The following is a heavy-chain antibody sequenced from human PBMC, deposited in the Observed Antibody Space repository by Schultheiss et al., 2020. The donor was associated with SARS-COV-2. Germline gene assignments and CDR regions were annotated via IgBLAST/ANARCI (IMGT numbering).Heavy chain of an antibody. CDR2: IYYSGST. V-gene: IGHV4-59*08. CDR3: ARHRDRLRWFDP. CDR1: GGSMSSYY. Sequence: SETLSLTCSVSGGSMSSYYWSWIRQPPGKGLEWIGYIYYSGSTNYNPSLKSRVTISVDTSKNQFSLKLSSVTAADTAVYYCARHRDRLRWFDPWGQGTLVTVSS. D-gene: IGHD4-17*01. J-gene: IGHJ5*02.